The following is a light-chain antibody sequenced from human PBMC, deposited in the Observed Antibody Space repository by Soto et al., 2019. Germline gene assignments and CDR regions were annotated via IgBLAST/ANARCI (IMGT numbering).Light chain of an antibody. J-gene: IGKJ5*01. V-gene: IGKV1-13*02. CDR1: QNISSY. Sequence: ILMTQSPASLSSSVGDIFTVTCRSSQNISSYLNWYQQKPGKAPKLLIYDASSLESGVPSRFSGSGSGTEFTLTISSLQSEDFAVYYCQQYNTWRSISFGQGTRLEIK. CDR2: DAS. CDR3: QQYNTWRSIS.